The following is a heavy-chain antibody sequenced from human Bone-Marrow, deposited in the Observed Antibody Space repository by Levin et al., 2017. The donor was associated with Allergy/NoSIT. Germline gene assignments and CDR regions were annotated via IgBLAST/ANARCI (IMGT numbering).Heavy chain of an antibody. CDR1: GYTFTGYY. CDR3: ARTPPSDILSAYFPFQH. V-gene: IGHV1-2*02. Sequence: GASVKVSCKTSGYTFTGYYMHWLRQAPGQGLEWMGWINPHSGGTNYTQKFQGRVTMTRDTSISTAYMELSRLRSDDTAVYYCARTPPSDILSAYFPFQHWGQGTLVIVSS. D-gene: IGHD3-9*01. J-gene: IGHJ1*01. CDR2: INPHSGGT.